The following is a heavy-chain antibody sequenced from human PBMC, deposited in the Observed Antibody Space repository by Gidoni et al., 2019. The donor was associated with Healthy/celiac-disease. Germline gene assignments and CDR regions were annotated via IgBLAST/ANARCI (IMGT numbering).Heavy chain of an antibody. CDR2: IYYSGST. D-gene: IGHD2-21*02. V-gene: IGHV4-30-4*01. Sequence: QVQLQESGPGLVKPSQTLSLTCTVSGGSISSSNYYWNWIRQPPGKGLEWIGYIYYSGSTYYNPSLKSRVTISVDTSKNQFSLKLSSVTAADTAVYYCARAYCGDDCYRPPGPPANWGQGTLVTVSS. J-gene: IGHJ4*02. CDR3: ARAYCGDDCYRPPGPPAN. CDR1: GGSISSSNYY.